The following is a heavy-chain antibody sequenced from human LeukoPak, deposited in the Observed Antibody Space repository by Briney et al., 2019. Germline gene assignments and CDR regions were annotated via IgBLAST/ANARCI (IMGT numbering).Heavy chain of an antibody. Sequence: SQTLSLTCTVSGGSIRSACYYWNWIRQPAGMRLEWLGHVFTRGTTNYNASLEGRLTISLDTARNQFSLYLSSVTAADTAMYFCARSSLAVYFDYWGRGTLVTASS. CDR1: GGSIRSACYY. V-gene: IGHV4-61*09. CDR3: ARSSLAVYFDY. D-gene: IGHD6-19*01. J-gene: IGHJ4*02. CDR2: VFTRGTT.